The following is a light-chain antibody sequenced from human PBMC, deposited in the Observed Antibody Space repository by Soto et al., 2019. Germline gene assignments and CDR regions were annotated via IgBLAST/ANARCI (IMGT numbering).Light chain of an antibody. CDR3: SSFTSSNTWV. Sequence: QSALTQPASVSGSPGQSITISCTGTSSDVGGYNYVSWYQQHPGKGPKLLIYEVRNRPSGVSNRFSGSKSGNTASLTISGLQADDEADYYCSSFTSSNTWVFGGGTKVTVL. CDR2: EVR. J-gene: IGLJ3*02. V-gene: IGLV2-14*01. CDR1: SSDVGGYNY.